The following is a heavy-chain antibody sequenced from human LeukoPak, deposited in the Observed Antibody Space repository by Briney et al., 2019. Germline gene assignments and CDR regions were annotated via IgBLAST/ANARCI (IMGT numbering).Heavy chain of an antibody. V-gene: IGHV1-2*02. Sequence: ASVKVSCKASGYTFTGYYMHWVRQAPGQGLEWMGWINPNSGGTNYAQKFQGRVTMTRDTSIITAYMELSTLRSDDTAVYYCARDVTIAYCGGDCYPGNIDYWGQGTLVTVSS. CDR1: GYTFTGYY. D-gene: IGHD2-21*02. CDR2: INPNSGGT. J-gene: IGHJ4*02. CDR3: ARDVTIAYCGGDCYPGNIDY.